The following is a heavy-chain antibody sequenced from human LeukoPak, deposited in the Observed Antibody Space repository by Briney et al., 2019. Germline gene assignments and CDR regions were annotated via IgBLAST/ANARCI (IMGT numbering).Heavy chain of an antibody. V-gene: IGHV4-34*01. CDR1: GGSFSGYY. CDR3: ARVLSWFDP. CDR2: INHSGST. J-gene: IGHJ5*02. D-gene: IGHD2-15*01. Sequence: SETLSLTCAVYGGSFSGYYWNWIRQPPWKGLEWIGEINHSGSTNYNPSLKSRVTISVDTSKNQFSLKLSSVTAADTAVYYCARVLSWFDPWGQGTLVTVSS.